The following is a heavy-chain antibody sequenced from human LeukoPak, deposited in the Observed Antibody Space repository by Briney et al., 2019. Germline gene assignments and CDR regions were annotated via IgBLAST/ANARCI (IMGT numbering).Heavy chain of an antibody. V-gene: IGHV4-30-4*01. CDR2: IHYSGNP. J-gene: IGHJ4*02. Sequence: SETLSLTFAVSGGSISTGDYSCIWIRQPPGKGLEWIGYIHYSGNPYYNPSLRSRVTISLDTSMNQFSLKLSSVTAADTAVFYCARVEIGTPEYWGQGTLVTVSS. CDR3: ARVEIGTPEY. D-gene: IGHD1-1*01. CDR1: GGSISTGDYS.